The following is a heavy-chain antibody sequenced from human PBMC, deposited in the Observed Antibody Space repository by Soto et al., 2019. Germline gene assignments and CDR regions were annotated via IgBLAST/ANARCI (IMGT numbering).Heavy chain of an antibody. CDR3: ACIFSLGYSYGFYYYGMDV. D-gene: IGHD5-18*01. Sequence: SETLSLSCTVSGGSISSSSYYWGWIRQPPGKGLEWIGSIFYSGSTYYNPSLKSRVTISVDTSKNQFSLKLSSVTAADTAVYYCACIFSLGYSYGFYYYGMDVWGQRTTVTGSS. CDR1: GGSISSSSYY. V-gene: IGHV4-39*01. CDR2: IFYSGST. J-gene: IGHJ6*02.